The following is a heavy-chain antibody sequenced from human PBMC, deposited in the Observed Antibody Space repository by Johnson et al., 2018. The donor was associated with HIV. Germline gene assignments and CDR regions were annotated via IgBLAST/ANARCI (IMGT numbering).Heavy chain of an antibody. D-gene: IGHD4-17*01. CDR1: GFTVSSNY. CDR2: IYSGGST. J-gene: IGHJ3*01. Sequence: VQLVESGGGLVQPGRSLRLSCAASGFTVSSNYMNWVRQAPGKGLEWVSVIYSGGSTFYADSVKGRFTISRDNSKNTLYLQMNSLRVEDTAVYYCAKGADYADYEGAFDVWGQGTVVTVSS. CDR3: AKGADYADYEGAFDV. V-gene: IGHV3-66*01.